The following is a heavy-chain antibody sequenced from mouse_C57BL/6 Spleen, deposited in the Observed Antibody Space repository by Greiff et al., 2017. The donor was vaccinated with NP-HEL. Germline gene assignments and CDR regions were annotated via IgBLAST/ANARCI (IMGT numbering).Heavy chain of an antibody. V-gene: IGHV1-72*01. CDR2: IDPNSGGT. J-gene: IGHJ3*01. D-gene: IGHD2-3*01. Sequence: QVQLQQPGAELVKPGASVKLSCKASGYTFTSYWMHWVKQRPGRGLEWIGRIDPNSGGTKYNEKFKSKATLTVDKPSSTAYMQLSSLTSEGSAVYYCARTPPDGYYPAWFAYWGQGTLVTVSA. CDR1: GYTFTSYW. CDR3: ARTPPDGYYPAWFAY.